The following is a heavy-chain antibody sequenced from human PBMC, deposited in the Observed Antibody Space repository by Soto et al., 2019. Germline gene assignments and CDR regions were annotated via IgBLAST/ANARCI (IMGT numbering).Heavy chain of an antibody. CDR2: INHSGST. D-gene: IGHD2-8*02. V-gene: IGHV4-34*01. CDR3: ARYKITGRFDY. J-gene: IGHJ4*02. CDR1: GGSFSGSY. Sequence: QVQLQQWGAGLLKPSETLSLTCAVYGGSFSGSYWTWIRKPPGTGLEWIGEINHSGSTNYNPSLKSRVTISVDTSKNQCSLKLTSVTAADTAVYYCARYKITGRFDYWGQVTLVTVSS.